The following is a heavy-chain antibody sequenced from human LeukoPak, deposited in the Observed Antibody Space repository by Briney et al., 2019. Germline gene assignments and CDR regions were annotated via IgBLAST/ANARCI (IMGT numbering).Heavy chain of an antibody. V-gene: IGHV4-34*01. D-gene: IGHD3-3*01. Sequence: PSETLSLTCAVYGGSFSGYYWSWIRQPPGKGLEWIGEINHSGSTNYNPSLKSRVTISVDTSKKQFSLKLSSVTAADTAVYYCARSGYYDFWSVSHWGQGTLVTVSS. CDR1: GGSFSGYY. CDR2: INHSGST. CDR3: ARSGYYDFWSVSH. J-gene: IGHJ4*02.